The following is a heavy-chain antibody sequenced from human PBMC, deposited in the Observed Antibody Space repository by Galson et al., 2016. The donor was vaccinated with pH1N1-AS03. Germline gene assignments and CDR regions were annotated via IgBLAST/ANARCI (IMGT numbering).Heavy chain of an antibody. D-gene: IGHD3-3*01. CDR2: ISAYYGDT. V-gene: IGHV1-18*01. CDR3: VRESEISGVVFFNY. Sequence: SVKVSCKASGYTFTTYGISWVRQAPGQGLEWMGWISAYYGDTHFAHKFQERGTLTRDTSTATAYMELRNLRSEDTAVYYCVRESEISGVVFFNYWGQGTLVTVSS. J-gene: IGHJ4*02. CDR1: GYTFTTYG.